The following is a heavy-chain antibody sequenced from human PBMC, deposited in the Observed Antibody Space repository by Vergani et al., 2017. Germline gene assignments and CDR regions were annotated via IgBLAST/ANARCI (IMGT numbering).Heavy chain of an antibody. D-gene: IGHD3-10*01. V-gene: IGHV7-4-1*02. CDR1: GYTFTSYA. CDR3: ARVLGGKWFGELLASYYYYGMDV. J-gene: IGHJ6*02. Sequence: QVQLVQSGSELKKPGASVKVSCKASGYTFTSYAMNWVRQAPGQGLEWRGWINTNTGNPTYAQGFTGRFVFSLDTSVSTAYLQISSLKAEDTAVYYWARVLGGKWFGELLASYYYYGMDVWGQGTSVTVSS. CDR2: INTNTGNP.